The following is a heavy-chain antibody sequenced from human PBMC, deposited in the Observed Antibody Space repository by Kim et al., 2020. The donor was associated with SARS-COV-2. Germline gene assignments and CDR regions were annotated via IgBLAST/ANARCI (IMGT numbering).Heavy chain of an antibody. CDR3: TTTYYYDSSGYYPYYYYGMDV. CDR1: GFTFSNAW. D-gene: IGHD3-22*01. J-gene: IGHJ6*02. V-gene: IGHV3-15*01. CDR2: IKSKTDGGTT. Sequence: GGSLRLSCAASGFTFSNAWMSWVRQAPGKGLEWVGRIKSKTDGGTTDYAAPVKGRFTISRDDSKNTLYLQMNSLKTEYTAVYYCTTTYYYDSSGYYPYYYYGMDVWGQGTTVTVSS.